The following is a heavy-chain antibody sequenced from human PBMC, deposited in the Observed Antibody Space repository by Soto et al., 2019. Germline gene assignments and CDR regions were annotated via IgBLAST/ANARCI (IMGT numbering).Heavy chain of an antibody. CDR2: IYYSGST. CDR3: ARLQGGYDRYGFDF. CDR1: GGSISSYY. J-gene: IGHJ4*02. D-gene: IGHD5-12*01. Sequence: SETLSLTCTVSGGSISSYYWSWIRQPPGKGLEWIGYIYYSGSTNYNPSLKSRVTISVDTSKNQFSLKLSSVTAADTAVYYCARLQGGYDRYGFDFWGQGTLVTVSS. V-gene: IGHV4-59*08.